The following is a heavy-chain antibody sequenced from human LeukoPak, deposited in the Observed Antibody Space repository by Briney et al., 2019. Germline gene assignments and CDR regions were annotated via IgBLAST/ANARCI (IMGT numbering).Heavy chain of an antibody. Sequence: PGGSLRLSCAASGFTFSSYGMHWVRQAPGKGLLWVSRINSDGSSTNYADSVEGRFTISRDNAKNTLYLQMNSLRAEDTAVYFCARVMAGYDHVWGSHSYSGAFDLWGQGTTVIVSA. CDR3: ARVMAGYDHVWGSHSYSGAFDL. D-gene: IGHD3-16*02. J-gene: IGHJ3*01. CDR1: GFTFSSYG. V-gene: IGHV3-74*01. CDR2: INSDGSST.